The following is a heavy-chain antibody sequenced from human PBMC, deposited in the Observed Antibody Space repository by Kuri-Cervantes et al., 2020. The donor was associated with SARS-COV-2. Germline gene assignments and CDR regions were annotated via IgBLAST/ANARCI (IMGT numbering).Heavy chain of an antibody. D-gene: IGHD6-19*01. CDR2: IGTAGDT. V-gene: IGHV3-13*01. CDR1: GFTFSSYD. J-gene: IGHJ4*02. CDR3: ARDQAVAGTLYLDY. Sequence: GESLKISCAASGFTFSSYDMHWVRQATGKGLEWVSAIGTAGDTYYPGSVKGRFTISRENAKNSLYLQMNSLRAGDTAVYYCARDQAVAGTLYLDYWGQGTLVTVSS.